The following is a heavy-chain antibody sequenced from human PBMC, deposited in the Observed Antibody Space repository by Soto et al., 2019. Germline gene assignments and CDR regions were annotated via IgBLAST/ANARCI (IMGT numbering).Heavy chain of an antibody. D-gene: IGHD6-19*01. Sequence: EVQLVESGGGLVQPGGSLRLSCLASEFTFNTYWMKWVRQAPGRGLEWVANIKDGGSEKNYVDSVKGRFTISRDNAKNSLYLQMNSLRGEDTAVYFCARDWGTPGRGSAVGYYYHYGMDVWGQGTTVTVSS. V-gene: IGHV3-7*05. CDR2: IKDGGSEK. CDR1: EFTFNTYW. J-gene: IGHJ6*02. CDR3: ARDWGTPGRGSAVGYYYHYGMDV.